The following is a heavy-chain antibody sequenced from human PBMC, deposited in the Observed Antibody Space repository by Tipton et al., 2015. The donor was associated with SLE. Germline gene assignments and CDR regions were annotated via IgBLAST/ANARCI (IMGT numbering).Heavy chain of an antibody. V-gene: IGHV4-61*02. D-gene: IGHD3-22*01. CDR3: ARGPYESSGYYVY. CDR1: GGSISSGNYY. J-gene: IGHJ4*02. CDR2: IYTSGTT. Sequence: TLSLTCTVSGGSISSGNYYWSWIRPPAGKGLEWVGRIYTSGTTNYTPSLKSRVTISVDTSKNQFSLKLGSVTAADTAVYYCARGPYESSGYYVYWGQGTLVTVSS.